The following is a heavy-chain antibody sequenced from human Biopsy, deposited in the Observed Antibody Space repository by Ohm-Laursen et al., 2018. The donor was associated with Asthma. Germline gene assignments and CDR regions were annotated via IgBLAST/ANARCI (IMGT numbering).Heavy chain of an antibody. CDR2: ISSDGHNK. D-gene: IGHD4-23*01. Sequence: SLRLSCAASGFVFSQCGMHWVRQGPGKGLEWVALISSDGHNKYYKDSVKGRFTISRDNSKLRLYLEINSLRVEDLAVYYCARESGQDSGGTGAFDRWGQGIMVAASS. CDR1: GFVFSQCG. J-gene: IGHJ3*02. V-gene: IGHV3-30*03. CDR3: ARESGQDSGGTGAFDR.